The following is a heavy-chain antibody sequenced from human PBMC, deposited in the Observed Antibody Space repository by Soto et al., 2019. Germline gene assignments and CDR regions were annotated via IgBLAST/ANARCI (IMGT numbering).Heavy chain of an antibody. D-gene: IGHD3-16*01. J-gene: IGHJ4*02. Sequence: ASVKVSCKASGYTFTGYYMHWVRQAPGQGLEWMGWINPNGGGTNYAQKFQGRVTMTRDTSISTAYMELSRLRSDDTAVYYCARDHRTYDYVWGTFDYWGQGTLVTVSS. CDR3: ARDHRTYDYVWGTFDY. CDR2: INPNGGGT. V-gene: IGHV1-2*02. CDR1: GYTFTGYY.